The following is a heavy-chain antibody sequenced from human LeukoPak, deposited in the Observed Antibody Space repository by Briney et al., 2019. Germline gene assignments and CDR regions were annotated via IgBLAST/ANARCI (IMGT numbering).Heavy chain of an antibody. J-gene: IGHJ4*02. V-gene: IGHV3-7*05. CDR1: GFTFGSYW. CDR2: MKHDGIEN. Sequence: GGSLRLSCAASGFTFGSYWMTWVRQAPGKGLEWVANMKHDGIENYYVDSVKGRFTISSDNTKNSLYLQMNSLRAEDTAVYYCAREGREGYNYPALDFWGQGILVTVSS. D-gene: IGHD5-24*01. CDR3: AREGREGYNYPALDF.